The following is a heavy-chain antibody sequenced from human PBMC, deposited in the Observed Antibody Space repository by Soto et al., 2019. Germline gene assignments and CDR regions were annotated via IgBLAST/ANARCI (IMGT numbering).Heavy chain of an antibody. CDR2: ISGSGGST. J-gene: IGHJ4*02. CDR1: GFTFSSYA. D-gene: IGHD3-3*01. CDR3: AKESSYYDFWSGYFFLDY. V-gene: IGHV3-23*01. Sequence: PGGSLRLSCAASGFTFSSYAMSWVRQAPGKGLEWVSAISGSGGSTYYADSVKGRFTISRDNSKNTLYLQMNSLRAEDTAVYYCAKESSYYDFWSGYFFLDYWGQGTLVTVSS.